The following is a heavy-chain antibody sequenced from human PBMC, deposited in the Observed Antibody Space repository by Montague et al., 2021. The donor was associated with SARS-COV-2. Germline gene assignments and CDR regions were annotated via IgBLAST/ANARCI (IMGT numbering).Heavy chain of an antibody. Sequence: TLSLTCTVSGGSISSGGYDWSWIRQHPGKGLEWIGYIYYSGSTYYKPSLKSRVTISVDTSKNQFSLKLSSVTAADTAVYYCARVEFDGGYDSVPLDVWGQGTTVTVSS. CDR1: GGSISSGGYD. V-gene: IGHV4-31*03. J-gene: IGHJ6*02. CDR3: ARVEFDGGYDSVPLDV. CDR2: IYYSGST. D-gene: IGHD5-12*01.